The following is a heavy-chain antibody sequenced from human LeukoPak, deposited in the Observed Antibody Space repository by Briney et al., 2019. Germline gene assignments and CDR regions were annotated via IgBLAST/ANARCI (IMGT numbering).Heavy chain of an antibody. Sequence: PSETLSLTCTVSGGSIGSSGFYWGWVRQPPGKGLEWIGSIYYPGSTHYNPSLESRVTISVDTSKYPVSLTLSSVTATDTAVYYCVRHVSSGWDYYNGLDVWGQGTTVTVSS. CDR2: IYYPGST. D-gene: IGHD6-19*01. V-gene: IGHV4-39*01. CDR1: GGSIGSSGFY. CDR3: VRHVSSGWDYYNGLDV. J-gene: IGHJ6*02.